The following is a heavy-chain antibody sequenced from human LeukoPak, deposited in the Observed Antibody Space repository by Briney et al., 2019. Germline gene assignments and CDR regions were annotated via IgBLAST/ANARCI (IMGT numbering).Heavy chain of an antibody. J-gene: IGHJ3*02. Sequence: ASVKVSCKVYADTLTEISIHWVRQAPGKGLEWMGGFDPEEGETIYAQKFQGRLTMTEDSSTDTAYMVLRSLRSEDTAVYYCARDRYNWRPYDAFDIWGQGTMVTVSS. V-gene: IGHV1-24*01. CDR3: ARDRYNWRPYDAFDI. CDR1: ADTLTEIS. D-gene: IGHD1-20*01. CDR2: FDPEEGET.